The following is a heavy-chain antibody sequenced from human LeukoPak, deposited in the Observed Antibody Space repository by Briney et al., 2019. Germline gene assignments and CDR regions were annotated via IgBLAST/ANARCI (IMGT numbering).Heavy chain of an antibody. J-gene: IGHJ1*01. D-gene: IGHD6-13*01. CDR1: GGSTSTTNYY. Sequence: PSETLSLTCTVSGGSTSTTNYYWGWIRQPPGKGLEWIGYIHYSGSTNYNPSLKSRVTITVDTSKNQFSLKLTSMTAADTAVYYCVRAPWDAAAQFQLWGQGTLVTVSS. CDR3: VRAPWDAAAQFQL. V-gene: IGHV4-61*05. CDR2: IHYSGST.